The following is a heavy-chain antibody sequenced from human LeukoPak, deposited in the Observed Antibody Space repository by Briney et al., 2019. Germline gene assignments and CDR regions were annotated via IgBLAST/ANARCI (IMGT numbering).Heavy chain of an antibody. CDR1: GFTFSSHW. Sequence: PGGSLRLSCAASGFTFSSHWMHWVRQAPGKGLVWVSRINSGGSSTSYGGPVEGRFAISRDNAKNTLYLQMNSLRAEDTAVYYCARDLWGERDGFFDSWGQGTLVTVSS. J-gene: IGHJ4*02. CDR3: ARDLWGERDGFFDS. V-gene: IGHV3-74*01. D-gene: IGHD5-24*01. CDR2: INSGGSST.